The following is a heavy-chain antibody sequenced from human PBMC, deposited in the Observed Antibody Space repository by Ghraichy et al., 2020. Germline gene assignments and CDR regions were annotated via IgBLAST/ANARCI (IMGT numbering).Heavy chain of an antibody. V-gene: IGHV4-39*01. J-gene: IGHJ4*02. D-gene: IGHD1-26*01. CDR1: GGSISSNIYY. CDR2: ISYRGST. CDR3: ARHVVGATTPFDY. Sequence: SETLSLTCTVSGGSISSNIYYWDWIRQPPGKGLEWIASISYRGSTYYSPSLKSRVTISVAMSKNQFSLRLTSVTAADTAVYYCARHVVGATTPFDYWGQGTLVTVSS.